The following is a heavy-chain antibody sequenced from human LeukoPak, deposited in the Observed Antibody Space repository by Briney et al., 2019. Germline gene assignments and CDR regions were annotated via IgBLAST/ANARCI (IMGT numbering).Heavy chain of an antibody. D-gene: IGHD1-26*01. CDR1: GFTFNNYG. CDR3: ARDQSIREGSYYIILDY. V-gene: IGHV3-33*01. Sequence: PGGSLRLSCAASGFTFNNYGMHWVRQAPGKGLEWVAVIWYDGRSKYYADSVKGRFTISRDNSKDTLYLQMNSLRAEDTAVYYCARDQSIREGSYYIILDYWGQGTQVTVSS. CDR2: IWYDGRSK. J-gene: IGHJ4*02.